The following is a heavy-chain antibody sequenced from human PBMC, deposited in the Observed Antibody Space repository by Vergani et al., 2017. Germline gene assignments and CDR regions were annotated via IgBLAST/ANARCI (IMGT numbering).Heavy chain of an antibody. Sequence: EVQLVESGGGLVKPGGSLRLSCAASGFTFSSYSMNWVRQAPGKGLEWVSYISSGSSYIHYADSVKGRFTISRDNAKNSLYLQMNSLRAEDTAVYYCARGDSSGWLIRVNWFDPWGQGTLVTVSS. CDR2: ISSGSSYI. CDR3: ARGDSSGWLIRVNWFDP. V-gene: IGHV3-21*01. D-gene: IGHD6-19*01. CDR1: GFTFSSYS. J-gene: IGHJ5*02.